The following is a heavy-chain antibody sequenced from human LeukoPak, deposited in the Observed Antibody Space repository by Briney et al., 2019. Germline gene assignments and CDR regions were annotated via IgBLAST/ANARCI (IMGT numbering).Heavy chain of an antibody. CDR2: ISGSGGST. Sequence: PGGSLRPSCAASGFTFSSYAMSWVRQAPGKGLEWVSAISGSGGSTYYADSVKGRFTISRDNSKNTLYLQMNSLRAGDTAVYYCAKSVVVAATLWFDYWGQGTLVTVSS. V-gene: IGHV3-23*01. CDR3: AKSVVVAATLWFDY. D-gene: IGHD2-15*01. CDR1: GFTFSSYA. J-gene: IGHJ4*02.